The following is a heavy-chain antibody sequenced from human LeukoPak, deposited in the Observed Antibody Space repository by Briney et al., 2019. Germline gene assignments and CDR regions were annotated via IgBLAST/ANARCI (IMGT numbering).Heavy chain of an antibody. J-gene: IGHJ6*02. Sequence: RTSETLSLTCSVSGGSINNYYLSWIRQPPGKGLEWIGYMYYSGRTNYNPSLKGRVTISVDTSKNQFSLMLRTVTSADTADTYCEKLIYRYSYIAVWGHGTTVTVSS. CDR3: EKLIYRYSYIAV. V-gene: IGHV4-59*01. D-gene: IGHD3-16*02. CDR1: GGSINNYY. CDR2: MYYSGRT.